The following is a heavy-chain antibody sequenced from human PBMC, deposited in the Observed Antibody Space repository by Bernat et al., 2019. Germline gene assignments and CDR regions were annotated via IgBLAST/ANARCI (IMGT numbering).Heavy chain of an antibody. V-gene: IGHV3-33*01. Sequence: QVQLVESGGGVVQPGRSLRLSCAASGFTFSSYGMHWVRQAPGKGREWVAVIWYDGSNKYYADSVKGRFTISRDNSKNTLYLQMNSLRAEDTAVYYCARGGYYDSSPWRYYYYYGMDVWGQGTTVTVSS. J-gene: IGHJ6*02. CDR2: IWYDGSNK. D-gene: IGHD3-22*01. CDR3: ARGGYYDSSPWRYYYYYGMDV. CDR1: GFTFSSYG.